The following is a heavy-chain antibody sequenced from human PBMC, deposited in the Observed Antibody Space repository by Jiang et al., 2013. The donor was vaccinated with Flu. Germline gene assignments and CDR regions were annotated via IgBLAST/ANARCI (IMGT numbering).Heavy chain of an antibody. Sequence: GAEVKKPGASVKVSCKASGYTFTGYYLHWVRQAPGQGLEWVGWIDPKSGGTKYAQKFQGWVTMTRDTAISTAYMELSRLKSDDTALYYCTRGASVSSTGWYRRWFDPWGPGNPGHRLL. V-gene: IGHV1-2*04. CDR3: TRGASVSSTGWYRRWFDP. J-gene: IGHJ5*02. CDR2: IDPKSGGT. D-gene: IGHD6-19*01. CDR1: GYTFTGYY.